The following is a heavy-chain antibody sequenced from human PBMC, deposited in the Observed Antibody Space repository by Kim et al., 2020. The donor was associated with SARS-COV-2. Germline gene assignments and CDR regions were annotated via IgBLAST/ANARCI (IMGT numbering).Heavy chain of an antibody. J-gene: IGHJ4*02. CDR1: GFTFSRSW. D-gene: IGHD2-2*01. CDR2: IQHDGNEK. V-gene: IGHV3-7*01. Sequence: GGSLRLSCAASGFTFSRSWMNWVRQTPGQGLEWVANIQHDGNEKNYVDSVKGRFTISRDNSENSVYLQMNSLRAEDTAVYYCVKALGSRPEGYWGQGTLVTVSS. CDR3: VKALGSRPEGY.